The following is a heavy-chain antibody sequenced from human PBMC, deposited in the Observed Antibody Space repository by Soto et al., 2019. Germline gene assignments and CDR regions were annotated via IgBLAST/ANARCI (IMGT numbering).Heavy chain of an antibody. CDR3: ARHDGYCSGGRCFSPRHFAY. CDR2: IYYNGET. J-gene: IGHJ4*02. V-gene: IGHV4-59*04. CDR1: GGSISSYY. D-gene: IGHD2-15*01. Sequence: PSETLSLTCTVSGGSISSYYWSWIRQPPGKGLEWIGYIYYNGETFYSPSFKSRLTISVDTSKNQFSLRLKSVTAADTAVYYCARHDGYCSGGRCFSPRHFAYWGQGTLVTVSS.